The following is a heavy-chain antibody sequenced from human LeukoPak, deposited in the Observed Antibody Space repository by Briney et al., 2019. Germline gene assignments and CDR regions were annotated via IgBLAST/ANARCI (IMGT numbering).Heavy chain of an antibody. CDR3: ARVTFNYFGSGDAFDI. V-gene: IGHV3-66*01. CDR2: IYSDGST. CDR1: GFIVSSSY. Sequence: PGGSLRLSCAASGFIVSSSYMSWVRQAPGKGLEWVSFIYSDGSTYYADSVKGRFTISRDNSKNTLYLQMNSLRAEDTAVYYCARVTFNYFGSGDAFDIWGQGTMVTVSS. D-gene: IGHD3-10*01. J-gene: IGHJ3*02.